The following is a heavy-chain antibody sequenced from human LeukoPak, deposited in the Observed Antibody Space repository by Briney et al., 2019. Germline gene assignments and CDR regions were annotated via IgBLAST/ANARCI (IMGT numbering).Heavy chain of an antibody. CDR1: GFTFTTYG. CDR3: AKDSHWILFDD. J-gene: IGHJ4*02. D-gene: IGHD2-2*03. V-gene: IGHV3-23*01. CDR2: IGGSGTRT. Sequence: GGTLRLSCSASGFTFTTYGMNWVRQAPGKGLEWVSGIGGSGTRTYYADSVKGRFTISRDNSKNTLYLQMNSLRDEDTAVYYCAKDSHWILFDDWGQGTLVTVSS.